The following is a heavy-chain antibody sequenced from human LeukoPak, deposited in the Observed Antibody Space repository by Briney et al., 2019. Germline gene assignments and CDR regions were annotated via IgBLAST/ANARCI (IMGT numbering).Heavy chain of an antibody. CDR3: ARVGCSGGSCWLGIDY. Sequence: SETLSLTCAVYGGSFSGYYWSWLRQPPGKGLEWIGEINHSGSTNYNPSLKSRVTISVDTSKNQFSLKLSSVTAADTAVYYCARVGCSGGSCWLGIDYWGQGTLVTVSS. V-gene: IGHV4-34*01. D-gene: IGHD2-15*01. CDR1: GGSFSGYY. J-gene: IGHJ4*02. CDR2: INHSGST.